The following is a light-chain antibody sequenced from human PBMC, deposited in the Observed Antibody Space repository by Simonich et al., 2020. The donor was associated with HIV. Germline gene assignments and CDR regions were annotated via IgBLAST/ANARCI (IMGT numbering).Light chain of an antibody. Sequence: DVVLTQSPLSLPVTLGQPASIPCRSSQSLVHSDGYTYLNWFQQRPGQSPRRLIYKVSNRDSGVPARFSGRGSGTDFTLKISRVEAEDVGVYYCLQSIQLPRTFGPGTKVDIK. J-gene: IGKJ3*01. CDR3: LQSIQLPRT. V-gene: IGKV2-30*02. CDR1: QSLVHSDGYTY. CDR2: KVS.